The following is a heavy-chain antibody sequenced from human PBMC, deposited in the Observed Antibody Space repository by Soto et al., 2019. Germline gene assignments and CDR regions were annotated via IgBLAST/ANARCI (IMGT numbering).Heavy chain of an antibody. D-gene: IGHD3-16*01. CDR3: ARGIGGYFGVDYYYGMDV. J-gene: IGHJ6*02. Sequence: ASVKVSCKASVYTFTSYGISWVRQAPGQGLEWMGWISPYNGNTNYAQKLQGRVTTTTDTSTSTAYMELRSLRSDDTAVYYCARGIGGYFGVDYYYGMDVWGQGTTVTVSS. V-gene: IGHV1-18*01. CDR1: VYTFTSYG. CDR2: ISPYNGNT.